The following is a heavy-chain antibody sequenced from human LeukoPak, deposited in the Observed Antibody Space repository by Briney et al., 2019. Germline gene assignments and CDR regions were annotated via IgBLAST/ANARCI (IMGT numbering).Heavy chain of an antibody. J-gene: IGHJ5*02. CDR3: MRDYMGWFDP. CDR1: GFSLSNFQ. CDR2: ISLDGSTE. D-gene: IGHD3-10*01. V-gene: IGHV3-30-3*01. Sequence: PGRSLRLSCVASGFSLSNFQMYWARQAPGKGLEWVSIISLDGSTEFYADSVKGRFTISRDTASNTMHLEMNSLRIEDTAVYYCMRDYMGWFDPWGQGSLVTVSS.